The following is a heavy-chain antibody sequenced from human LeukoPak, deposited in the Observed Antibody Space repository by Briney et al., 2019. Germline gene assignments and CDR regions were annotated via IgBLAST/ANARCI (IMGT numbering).Heavy chain of an antibody. D-gene: IGHD3-22*01. Sequence: GGSLRLSCAASGFTFSSYGMHWVRQAPGKGLEWVAVIWYDGSNKYYADSVKGRFTISRDNSKNTLYRQMNSRRGEDTDVYYCARDFYDSSGYSAPGDYWGQGTLVTASS. V-gene: IGHV3-33*01. CDR1: GFTFSSYG. CDR2: IWYDGSNK. J-gene: IGHJ4*02. CDR3: ARDFYDSSGYSAPGDY.